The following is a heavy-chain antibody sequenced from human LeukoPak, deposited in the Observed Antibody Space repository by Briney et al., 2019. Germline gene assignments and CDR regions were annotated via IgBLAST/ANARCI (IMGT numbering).Heavy chain of an antibody. Sequence: SETLSLTCTVSGYTISSGYYWGWIRQTPGKGLEWIGSFYYRGNTYYNPSLKSRVTVSVDTSKNQFSLKLSSVTAADTAIYYCARETRNYYDSIGYYLFDYWGQGTLVTVSS. J-gene: IGHJ4*02. CDR3: ARETRNYYDSIGYYLFDY. CDR1: GYTISSGYY. CDR2: FYYRGNT. V-gene: IGHV4-38-2*02. D-gene: IGHD3-22*01.